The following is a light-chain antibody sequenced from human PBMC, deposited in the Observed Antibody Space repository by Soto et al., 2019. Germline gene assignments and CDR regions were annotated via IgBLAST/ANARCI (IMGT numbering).Light chain of an antibody. J-gene: IGKJ1*01. Sequence: DMVLTQSPDTLSVSPGERATLSCRASQTVSSNFLAWYQQRPGQAPRLLIYGASSRAAGIPDRFSGSGSGTDFTLTISRLEPEDFAVYYCQQYGSSGTFGQGPRWIS. CDR2: GAS. V-gene: IGKV3-20*01. CDR1: QTVSSNF. CDR3: QQYGSSGT.